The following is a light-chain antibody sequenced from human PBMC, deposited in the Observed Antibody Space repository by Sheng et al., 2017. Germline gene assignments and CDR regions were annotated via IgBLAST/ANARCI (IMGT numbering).Light chain of an antibody. CDR3: QAWDSSTVV. V-gene: IGLV3-1*01. J-gene: IGLJ2*01. CDR2: QDN. CDR1: KLEDRY. Sequence: SYDLMQPPSMSVSPGQTASITCSGHKLEDRYICWYQQKPGQSPVLVIYQDNKRPSGIPERFSGSNSGNTATLTISGTQAMDEADYYCQAWDSSTVVFGGGTKLTVL.